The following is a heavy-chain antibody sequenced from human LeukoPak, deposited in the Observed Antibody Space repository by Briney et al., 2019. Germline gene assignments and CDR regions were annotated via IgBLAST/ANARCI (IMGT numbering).Heavy chain of an antibody. V-gene: IGHV3-23*01. D-gene: IGHD6-19*01. J-gene: IGHJ4*02. Sequence: GGSLRLSCAASGFTLNRNAISWVRQAPGKGLEWVSTIGGSGDKTFFADSVKGRFTISRDNSKNMLHLQMSSLTGEDTALYYCVRLGDASSGWGDHDYWGQGALVTVSS. CDR3: VRLGDASSGWGDHDY. CDR1: GFTLNRNA. CDR2: IGGSGDKT.